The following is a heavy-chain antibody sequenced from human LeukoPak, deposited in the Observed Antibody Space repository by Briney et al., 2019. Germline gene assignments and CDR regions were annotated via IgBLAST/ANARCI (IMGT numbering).Heavy chain of an antibody. Sequence: GGSLRLSCAASGFTVSSNYMSWVRQAPGKGLEWVSLIYSGGSTYYPDSVKGRFTISRDNSKNTMYLQMNSLRAEDTAVYYCARDRGYGSGNYYYMDVWGKGTTVIISS. V-gene: IGHV3-53*01. J-gene: IGHJ6*03. CDR3: ARDRGYGSGNYYYMDV. CDR1: GFTVSSNY. D-gene: IGHD3-10*01. CDR2: IYSGGST.